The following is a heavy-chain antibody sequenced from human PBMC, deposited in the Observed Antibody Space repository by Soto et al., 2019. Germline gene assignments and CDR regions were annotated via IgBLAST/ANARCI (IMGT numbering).Heavy chain of an antibody. CDR2: IYPGDSDS. J-gene: IGHJ3*02. CDR3: ARHGPYYCGSGSYPHDAFDI. CDR1: GYSSTSYW. V-gene: IGHV5-51*01. Sequence: GDSLKISCKASGYSSTSYWIGWVRQMPGKALEWMGIIYPGDSDSGYSRSFQGQVTISADKSISTAYLQWSSLKASDTAMYYCARHGPYYCGSGSYPHDAFDIWGQGTMVTVSS. D-gene: IGHD3-10*01.